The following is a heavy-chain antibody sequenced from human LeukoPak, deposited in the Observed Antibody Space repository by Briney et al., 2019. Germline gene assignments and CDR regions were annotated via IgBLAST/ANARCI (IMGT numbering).Heavy chain of an antibody. J-gene: IGHJ4*02. CDR3: ATNVGVQGS. Sequence: GRSLRLSCAASGFSFMTYGMHWVRQAPGKGLEWLTVMSYDGSVTYHADSVKGRFTISRDNAKNSLYLQMNSLRAEDTAVYYCATNVGVQGSWGQGTLVTVSS. CDR1: GFSFMTYG. CDR2: MSYDGSVT. D-gene: IGHD3-10*01. V-gene: IGHV3-30*03.